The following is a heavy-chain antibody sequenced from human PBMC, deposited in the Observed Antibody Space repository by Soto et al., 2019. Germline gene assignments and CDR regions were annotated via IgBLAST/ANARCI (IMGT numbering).Heavy chain of an antibody. D-gene: IGHD1-7*01. CDR3: AKNQERELPRVIDF. CDR1: GLTFSNYA. Sequence: PGGSLRLSCATSGLTFSNYAMSWVRQAPGGGLEWVSSMSGSSSTTYYADSVRGRFTISRDRSKSTLYLQMSSLRAEDTALYYCAKNQERELPRVIDFWGQGTL. CDR2: MSGSSSTT. V-gene: IGHV3-23*01. J-gene: IGHJ4*02.